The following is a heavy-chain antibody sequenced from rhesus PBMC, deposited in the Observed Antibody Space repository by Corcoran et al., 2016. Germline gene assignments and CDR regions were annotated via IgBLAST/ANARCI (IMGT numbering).Heavy chain of an antibody. CDR3: ALLRNSNYVDSLDV. Sequence: QVTLKESGPALVKPTKTLTLTCTSSGFSLSPSGMRVSWTRQPRGKALEWLARIAWDDDKYYNTSLKSRLTISKDTSKIQVVLTMTNMDPVDTATYYCALLRNSNYVDSLDVWGRGVLVTVSS. V-gene: IGHV2S2*01. CDR1: GFSLSPSGMR. J-gene: IGHJ5-2*02. CDR2: IAWDDDK. D-gene: IGHD4-23*01.